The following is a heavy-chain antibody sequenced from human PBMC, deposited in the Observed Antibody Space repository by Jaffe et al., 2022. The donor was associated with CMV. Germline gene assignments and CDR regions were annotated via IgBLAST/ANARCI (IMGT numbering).Heavy chain of an antibody. D-gene: IGHD3-3*01. CDR1: GFTFNNHA. J-gene: IGHJ5*02. CDR3: ANLSDFWSGRLGWFGP. V-gene: IGHV3-23*01. CDR2: ISGSGIRT. Sequence: EVQLLQSGGDLVQPGGSLRLSCAVSGFTFNNHAMSWVRQAPGKGLEWVSSISGSGIRTYYADSVKGRFTISRDNSNNTLYLQMNSLRAEDTALYYCANLSDFWSGRLGWFGPWGQGTLVTVSS.